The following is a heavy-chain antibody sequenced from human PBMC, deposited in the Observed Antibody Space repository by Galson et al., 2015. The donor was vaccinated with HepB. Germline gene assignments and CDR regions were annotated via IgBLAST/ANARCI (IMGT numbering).Heavy chain of an antibody. J-gene: IGHJ4*02. CDR2: MNPNSGNT. CDR3: ARGKGKQLAPRGNDY. Sequence: SVKVSCKASGGTFSSYAISWVRQATGQGLEWMGWMNPNSGNTGYAQKFQGRVTMTRNTSISTAYMELSSLRSEDTAVYYCARGKGKQLAPRGNDYWGQGTLVTVSS. CDR1: GGTFSSYA. V-gene: IGHV1-8*02. D-gene: IGHD6-13*01.